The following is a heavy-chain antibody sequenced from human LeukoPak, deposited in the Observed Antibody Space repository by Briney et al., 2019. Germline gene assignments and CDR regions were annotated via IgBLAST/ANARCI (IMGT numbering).Heavy chain of an antibody. Sequence: SETLSLTCTVSGGSISGYYWSWIRQPPGGGLEWIGYIYYTGRTSYNLSLKSRLTISIDTSKNQFSLSLTSVTAADTAVYYCAKEAAVAGMGRVNWFDPWGQGTLVTVSS. V-gene: IGHV4-59*01. CDR3: AKEAAVAGMGRVNWFDP. CDR2: IYYTGRT. CDR1: GGSISGYY. J-gene: IGHJ5*02. D-gene: IGHD6-19*01.